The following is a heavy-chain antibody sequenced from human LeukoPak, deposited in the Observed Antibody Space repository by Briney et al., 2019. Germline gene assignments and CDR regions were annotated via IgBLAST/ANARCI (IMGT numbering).Heavy chain of an antibody. CDR1: GFTFSSYE. Sequence: GGSLRISCAASGFTFSSYEMNWVRQAPGKGLEWVSYISSSGSTIYYADSVKGRFTISRDNAKNSLYLQMNSLRAEDTAVYYCARARGYSNYGIDYWGQGTLVTVSS. J-gene: IGHJ4*02. V-gene: IGHV3-48*03. D-gene: IGHD4-11*01. CDR3: ARARGYSNYGIDY. CDR2: ISSSGSTI.